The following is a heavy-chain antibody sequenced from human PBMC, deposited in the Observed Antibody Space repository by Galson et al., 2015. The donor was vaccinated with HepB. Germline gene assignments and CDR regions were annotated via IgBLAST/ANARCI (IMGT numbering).Heavy chain of an antibody. Sequence: SVKVSCKASGYTFTSYGISWVRQAPGQGLEWMGWISAYNGNTNYAQKLQGRVTMTTDTSTSTAYMELRSLRSDDTAVYYCARLPGSYYNLDAFDIWGQGTMVTVSS. V-gene: IGHV1-18*01. CDR1: GYTFTSYG. D-gene: IGHD3-10*01. CDR2: ISAYNGNT. CDR3: ARLPGSYYNLDAFDI. J-gene: IGHJ3*02.